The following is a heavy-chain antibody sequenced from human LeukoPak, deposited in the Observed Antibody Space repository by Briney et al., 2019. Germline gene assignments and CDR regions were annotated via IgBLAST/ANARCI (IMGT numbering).Heavy chain of an antibody. Sequence: ASVKVSCKASGYTFSGSYIHWVRQAPGQGLEWMGRINPNSSDTNYAQNFQGRVTMTRDTSITTAYMELSSLTSADTAVYFCARSAEHCNNGVCFTDYYMDVWGKGTTVTVSS. J-gene: IGHJ6*03. V-gene: IGHV1-2*06. D-gene: IGHD2-8*01. CDR3: ARSAEHCNNGVCFTDYYMDV. CDR2: INPNSSDT. CDR1: GYTFSGSY.